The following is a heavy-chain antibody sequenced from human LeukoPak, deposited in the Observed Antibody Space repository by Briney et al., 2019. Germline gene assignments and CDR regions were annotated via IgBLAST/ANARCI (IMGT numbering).Heavy chain of an antibody. D-gene: IGHD2-15*01. CDR3: ARENCSGGSCYSIYYYYYMDV. CDR1: GGSISSSSYY. CDR2: MYYSGSN. J-gene: IGHJ6*03. V-gene: IGHV4-39*07. Sequence: SETLSLTCTVSGGSISSSSYYWGWIRQSPGKGLEWIGSMYYSGSNYYNPSLKSRVTISVNTSKNQLSLKVSSVTAADTAVYYCARENCSGGSCYSIYYYYYMDVWGKGTTVTVSS.